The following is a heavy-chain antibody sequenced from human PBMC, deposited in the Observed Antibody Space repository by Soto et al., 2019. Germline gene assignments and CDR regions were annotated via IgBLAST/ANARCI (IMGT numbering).Heavy chain of an antibody. J-gene: IGHJ4*02. D-gene: IGHD3-16*01. CDR2: INNDGSST. CDR1: GFTLNNYW. V-gene: IGHV3-74*01. CDR3: ARDLGGPDY. Sequence: GGSLRLSCAASGFTLNNYWMHWVREAPGKGLVWVSRINNDGSSTAYADPVKGRFTISRDNAKNTLYLQMNSLRAEDTAIYYCARDLGGPDYWGQGTLVTVSS.